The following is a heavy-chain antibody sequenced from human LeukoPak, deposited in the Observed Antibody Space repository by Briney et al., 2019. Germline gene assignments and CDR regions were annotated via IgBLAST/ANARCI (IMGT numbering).Heavy chain of an antibody. CDR1: GFTFSSYA. J-gene: IGHJ4*02. V-gene: IGHV3-23*01. CDR3: AKSKVFYGDATGDY. D-gene: IGHD4-17*01. CDR2: ISGSGGST. Sequence: PGGSLRLSCAASGFTFSSYAMSWVRQAPGKGLEWVSAISGSGGSTYYADSVKGRFTISRDNSKNTLYLQMNSLRAEDTAVYYCAKSKVFYGDATGDYWGQGTLVTVSS.